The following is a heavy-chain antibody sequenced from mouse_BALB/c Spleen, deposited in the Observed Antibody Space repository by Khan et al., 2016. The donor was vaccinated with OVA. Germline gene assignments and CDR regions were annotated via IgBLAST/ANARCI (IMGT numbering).Heavy chain of an antibody. J-gene: IGHJ2*01. CDR3: ARVYGGDFDY. Sequence: VQLKQSGPGLVKPSQSLSLTSTVTGYSITTDYAWNWLRQFPGNKLEWMGYISYSGNTNYNPSFKSRISITRDTSKNQFFLQLNSVTTEDTATYYCARVYGGDFDYWGQGTTLTVSS. D-gene: IGHD1-1*01. V-gene: IGHV3-2*02. CDR2: ISYSGNT. CDR1: GYSITTDYA.